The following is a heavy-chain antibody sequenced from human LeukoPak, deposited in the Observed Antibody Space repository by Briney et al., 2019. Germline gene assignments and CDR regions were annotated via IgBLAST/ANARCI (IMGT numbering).Heavy chain of an antibody. Sequence: PSETLSLTCAVSGFSISIDYYWVWIRQPPGRGLQWIGSIYRSGSTYYNPSLKSRVTMVVDTSKNHFSLKLSSVTAADTAVYYCVREIFCSGGSCYMDAFDIWGQGTVVTVSS. J-gene: IGHJ3*02. CDR2: IYRSGST. D-gene: IGHD2-15*01. V-gene: IGHV4-38-2*02. CDR3: VREIFCSGGSCYMDAFDI. CDR1: GFSISIDYY.